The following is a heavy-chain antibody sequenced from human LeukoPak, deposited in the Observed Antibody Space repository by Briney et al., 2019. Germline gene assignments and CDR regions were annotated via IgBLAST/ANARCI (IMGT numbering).Heavy chain of an antibody. CDR1: VFTFSDSY. CDR3: VGGQQMVH. D-gene: IGHD6-13*01. J-gene: IGHJ4*02. V-gene: IGHV3-11*01. Sequence: GGSPRLSCVASVFTFSDSYMRWIRQAPGKGLEWISHISRGGENIYYADSVKGRFTISRDNAKNSLYLQMNSLRAEDTAVYYCVGGQQMVHWGQGILVTVSS. CDR2: ISRGGENI.